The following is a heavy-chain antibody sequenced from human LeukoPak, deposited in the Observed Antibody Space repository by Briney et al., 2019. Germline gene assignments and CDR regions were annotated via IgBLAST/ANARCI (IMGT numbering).Heavy chain of an antibody. V-gene: IGHV4-39*07. Sequence: SETLSLTCTVSGGSISSGDYYWGWIRQPPGKGLEWIGSVHHTGSTYYNPSLRSRVSISVDKSTNHISLEVTSVTAADTAVYYCARDWGFGDSEDWFDPWGQGTLVTVSS. J-gene: IGHJ5*02. CDR3: ARDWGFGDSEDWFDP. D-gene: IGHD3-10*01. CDR1: GGSISSGDYY. CDR2: VHHTGST.